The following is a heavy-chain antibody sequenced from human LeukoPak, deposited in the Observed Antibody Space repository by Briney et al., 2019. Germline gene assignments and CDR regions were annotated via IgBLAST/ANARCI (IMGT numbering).Heavy chain of an antibody. CDR3: ARDRDTNYANWFDP. CDR2: VYSSGST. J-gene: IGHJ5*02. CDR1: GGSISRSSYY. D-gene: IGHD4-11*01. V-gene: IGHV4-39*07. Sequence: SETLSLTCAVSGGSISRSSYYWAWIRQPPGKGLEWIGSVYSSGSTYYNPSLKSRVTISVDTSKNQFSLSLSSVTAADTAVYYCARDRDTNYANWFDPWGQGILVTVSS.